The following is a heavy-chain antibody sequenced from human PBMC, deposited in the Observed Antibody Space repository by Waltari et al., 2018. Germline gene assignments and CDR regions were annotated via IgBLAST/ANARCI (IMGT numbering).Heavy chain of an antibody. CDR3: AREGHYGSGSYYPST. V-gene: IGHV1-69*13. CDR1: GGTFSSYA. Sequence: QVQLVQSGAEVKKPGSSVKVSCKASGGTFSSYAISWVRQAPGQGLEWMGGIIPIFGTANYAQKFQGRVTITADESTSTAYMELNSLRSEDTAVYYCAREGHYGSGSYYPSTWGQGTLVTVSS. CDR2: IIPIFGTA. J-gene: IGHJ5*02. D-gene: IGHD3-10*01.